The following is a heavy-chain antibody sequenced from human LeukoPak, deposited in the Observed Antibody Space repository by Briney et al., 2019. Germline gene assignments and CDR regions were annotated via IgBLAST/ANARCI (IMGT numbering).Heavy chain of an antibody. CDR2: IYYSGST. CDR3: ARDQAVVAASPYGMDV. J-gene: IGHJ6*02. V-gene: IGHV4-30-4*01. D-gene: IGHD2-15*01. Sequence: KSSETLSLTCTVSGGSISSGDYYWSWIRQPPGKGLEWIGYIYYSGSTYYNPSLKSRVTISVDTSKNQFSLKLSSVTAADTAVYYCARDQAVVAASPYGMDVWGQGTTVTVSS. CDR1: GGSISSGDYY.